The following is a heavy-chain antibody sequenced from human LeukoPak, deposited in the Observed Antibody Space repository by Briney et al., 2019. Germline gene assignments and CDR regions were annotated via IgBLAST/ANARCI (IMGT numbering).Heavy chain of an antibody. V-gene: IGHV3-9*01. J-gene: IGHJ6*02. Sequence: GGSLRLSCAASGFTFDDYAMHWVRQAPGKGLEWVSGISWNSGSIGYADSVKGRFTISRDNAKNSLYLQMNSLRAEDTALYYCAKDICPGSGSCMYYGMDVWGQGTTVTVSS. CDR1: GFTFDDYA. D-gene: IGHD3-10*01. CDR2: ISWNSGSI. CDR3: AKDICPGSGSCMYYGMDV.